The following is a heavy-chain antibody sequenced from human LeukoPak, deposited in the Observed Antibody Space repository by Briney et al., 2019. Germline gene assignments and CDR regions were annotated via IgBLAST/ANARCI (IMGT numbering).Heavy chain of an antibody. Sequence: PGGSLRLSCAASGFTFSSYSMNWVRQAPGKGLEWVSYISSSSSTIYYADSVKGRFTISRDNAKNTLYLQMNSLRDEDTAVYYCARGQCSGSYYPFDYWGQGTLVTVSS. CDR1: GFTFSSYS. CDR3: ARGQCSGSYYPFDY. V-gene: IGHV3-48*02. D-gene: IGHD1-26*01. J-gene: IGHJ4*02. CDR2: ISSSSSTI.